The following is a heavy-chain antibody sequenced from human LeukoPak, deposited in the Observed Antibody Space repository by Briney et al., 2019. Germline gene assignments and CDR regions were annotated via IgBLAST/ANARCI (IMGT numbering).Heavy chain of an antibody. J-gene: IGHJ6*02. V-gene: IGHV1-8*01. D-gene: IGHD1-26*01. CDR3: ARGQWELTVYYGMDV. CDR1: GYTFTSYD. CDR2: MNPNSGNT. Sequence: GASVKVSRKASGYTFTSYDINWVRQATGQGLEWMGWMNPNSGNTGYAQKFQGRVTMTRNTSISTAYMELSSLRSEDTAVYYCARGQWELTVYYGMDVWGQGTTVTVSS.